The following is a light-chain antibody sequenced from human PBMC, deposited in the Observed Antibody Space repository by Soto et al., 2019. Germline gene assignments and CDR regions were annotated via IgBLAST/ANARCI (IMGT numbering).Light chain of an antibody. V-gene: IGKV3-20*01. J-gene: IGKJ2*01. Sequence: EIVLTQSPGTLSLSPGERATLACRARQSVSRSSFAWYQQNPGQAPRRLIYGASSRATGIPDRFSGSGSGTAFTRTISRLEPEDFAVKYGQEDGSSLKYTFGQGNELESK. CDR2: GAS. CDR1: QSVSRSS. CDR3: QEDGSSLKYT.